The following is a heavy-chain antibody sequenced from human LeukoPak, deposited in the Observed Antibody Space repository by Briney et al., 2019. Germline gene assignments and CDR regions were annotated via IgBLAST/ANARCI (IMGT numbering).Heavy chain of an antibody. D-gene: IGHD1-14*01. CDR3: TTRLPGRSRSIDY. CDR1: GFTFCNAW. V-gene: IGHV3-15*01. J-gene: IGHJ4*02. Sequence: RGTLRLSCAPSGFTFCNAWMSWVRQAPGKGREWGGRVKSKTDGGTTDYAATVKARFTISRDDSENPLYLQINSLKTEDTAVYYCTTRLPGRSRSIDYWGQGTLVTVSS. CDR2: VKSKTDGGTT.